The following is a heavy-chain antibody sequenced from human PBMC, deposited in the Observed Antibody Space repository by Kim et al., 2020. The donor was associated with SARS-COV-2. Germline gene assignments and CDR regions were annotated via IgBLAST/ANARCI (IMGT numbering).Heavy chain of an antibody. J-gene: IGHJ6*02. CDR2: IKQDGSDK. D-gene: IGHD3-16*01. CDR3: ARAAIGWGPYYYYGLDV. V-gene: IGHV3-7*03. Sequence: GGSLRLSCAASGFTFSSSGMTWVRQTPGKGLEWVANIKQDGSDKFYVDSVKGRFTISRDNAENSLYLQMNSLRAEDTATYHCARAAIGWGPYYYYGLDVWGQGTTVTVSS. CDR1: GFTFSSSG.